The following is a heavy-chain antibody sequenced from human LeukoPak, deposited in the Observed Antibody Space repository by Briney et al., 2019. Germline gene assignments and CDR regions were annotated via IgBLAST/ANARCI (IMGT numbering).Heavy chain of an antibody. Sequence: PSETLSLTCTVSGGSISSYYWSWIRQPAGKGLEWIGRIYTSGSTNYNPSLKSRVTMSVDTSKNQFSLKLSSVTAADTAVYYCAKEGENCRNNSRSQLIPYSYYMDVWGKGTTVTVSS. CDR3: AKEGENCRNNSRSQLIPYSYYMDV. CDR2: IYTSGST. J-gene: IGHJ6*03. V-gene: IGHV4-4*07. D-gene: IGHD2-2*01. CDR1: GGSISSYY.